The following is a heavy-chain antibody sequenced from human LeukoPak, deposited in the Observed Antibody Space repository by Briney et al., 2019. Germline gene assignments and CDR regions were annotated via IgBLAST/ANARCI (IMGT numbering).Heavy chain of an antibody. V-gene: IGHV1-8*03. Sequence: ASVKVSSKASGYTFTSYDINWVRQATGQGLEWMGWMNPNSGNTGYAQKFQGRVTITRNTSISTAYMELSSLRSEDTAVYYCARVGSSTSYYYYMDVWGKGTTVTVSS. CDR3: ARVGSSTSYYYYMDV. CDR2: MNPNSGNT. CDR1: GYTFTSYD. D-gene: IGHD2-2*01. J-gene: IGHJ6*03.